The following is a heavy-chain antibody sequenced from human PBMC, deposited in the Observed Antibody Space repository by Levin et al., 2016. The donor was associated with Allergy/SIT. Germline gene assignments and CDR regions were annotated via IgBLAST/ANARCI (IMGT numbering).Heavy chain of an antibody. J-gene: IGHJ6*02. Sequence: WIRQPPGKGLEWVASIFVGGSYIHYADSVKGRFIVSRDDAKNSMYLQLSSLGADDSGIYYCARDSSSGYYYGMDVWGQGTTVTVSS. V-gene: IGHV3-21*06. CDR2: IFVGGSYI. CDR3: ARDSSSGYYYGMDV. D-gene: IGHD3-10*01.